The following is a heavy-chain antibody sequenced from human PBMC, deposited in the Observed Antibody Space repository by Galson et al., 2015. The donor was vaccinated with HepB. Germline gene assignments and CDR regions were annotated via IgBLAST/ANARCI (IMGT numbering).Heavy chain of an antibody. J-gene: IGHJ4*02. V-gene: IGHV3-30*18. CDR2: ISYDGSNK. CDR1: GFTFSSYG. D-gene: IGHD3-10*01. Sequence: SLRLSCAASGFTFSSYGMHWVRQAPGKGLEWVAVISYDGSNKYYADSVKGRFTISRDNSKNTLYLQMNSLRAEDTAVYYCAKGAIWYGSDYWGQGTLVTVSS. CDR3: AKGAIWYGSDY.